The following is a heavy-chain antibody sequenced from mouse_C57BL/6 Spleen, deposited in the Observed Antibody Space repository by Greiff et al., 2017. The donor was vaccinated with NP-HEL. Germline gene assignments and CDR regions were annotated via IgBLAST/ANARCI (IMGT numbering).Heavy chain of an antibody. D-gene: IGHD2-10*01. CDR3: ARHDPLPDYFDY. CDR1: GFTFSSYG. V-gene: IGHV5-6*01. Sequence: EVQLVESGGDLVKPGGSLTLSCAASGFTFSSYGMSWVRQTPDKRLAWVATISSGGSYTYYPDSVKGRFTISRANATNTLYLQMSSLKSDDTAMDNWARHDPLPDYFDYWGQGTTLTVSS. CDR2: ISSGGSYT. J-gene: IGHJ2*01.